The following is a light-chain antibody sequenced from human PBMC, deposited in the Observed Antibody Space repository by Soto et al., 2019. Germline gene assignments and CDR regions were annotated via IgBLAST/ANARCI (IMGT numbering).Light chain of an antibody. V-gene: IGKV3-11*01. CDR2: DAS. J-gene: IGKJ4*01. Sequence: DIVLTQSPGTLSLSPGERATVSCRASQSVSSYLAWYQQKPGQAPRLLIYDASNRATGIPARFSGSGSGTDFTLTISSLEPEDFAVYFCQHRGNWPLTFGGGTKVDIK. CDR1: QSVSSY. CDR3: QHRGNWPLT.